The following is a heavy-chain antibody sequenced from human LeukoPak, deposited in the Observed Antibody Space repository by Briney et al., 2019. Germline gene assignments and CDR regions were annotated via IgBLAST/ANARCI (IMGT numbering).Heavy chain of an antibody. D-gene: IGHD5-18*01. CDR3: AKDVVDTVMGPFDF. CDR1: GFTFSNYA. Sequence: GVSVSRSCAASGFTFSNYAMSWVRQAPGKGREWVSAISGSGGSTDYADSVKGRFTISTDNSTDTLYLNMNSLRDKDVDVYYCAKDVVDTVMGPFDFWRGRTGVSVSS. V-gene: IGHV3-23*01. J-gene: IGHJ4*02. CDR2: ISGSGGST.